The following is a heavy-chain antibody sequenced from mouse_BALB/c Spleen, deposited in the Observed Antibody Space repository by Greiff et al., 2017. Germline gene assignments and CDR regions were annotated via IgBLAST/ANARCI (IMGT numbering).Heavy chain of an antibody. V-gene: IGHV5-6-5*01. CDR2: ISSGGST. D-gene: IGHD2-1*01. Sequence: EVKVVESGGGLVKPGGSLKLSCAASGFTFSSYAMSWVRQTPEKRLEWVASISSGGSTYYPDSVKGRFTISRDNARNILYLQMSSLRSEDTAMYYCAREGGNYVRETWFAYWGQGTLVTVTA. CDR1: GFTFSSYA. CDR3: AREGGNYVRETWFAY. J-gene: IGHJ3*01.